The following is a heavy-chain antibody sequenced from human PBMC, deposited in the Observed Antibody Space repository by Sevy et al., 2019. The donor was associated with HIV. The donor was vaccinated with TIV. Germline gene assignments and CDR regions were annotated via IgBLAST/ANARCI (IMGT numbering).Heavy chain of an antibody. J-gene: IGHJ6*03. CDR2: IYYSGGT. CDR1: GGSISSYY. V-gene: IGHV4-59*01. Sequence: SETLSLTCTVSGGSISSYYWSWIRQPPGKGLEWIGYIYYSGGTTYNPSRKSGVTISVDTYKNQFTLKLSSVTAADTAVYYSARVGVEYGSWYPKTNYYYYYYMDFWGKGTTVTVSS. CDR3: ARVGVEYGSWYPKTNYYYYYYMDF. D-gene: IGHD6-13*01.